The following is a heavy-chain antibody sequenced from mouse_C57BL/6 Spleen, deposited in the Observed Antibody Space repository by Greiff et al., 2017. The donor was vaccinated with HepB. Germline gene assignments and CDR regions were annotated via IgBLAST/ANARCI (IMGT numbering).Heavy chain of an antibody. J-gene: IGHJ2*01. CDR2: IHPNSGST. V-gene: IGHV1-64*01. CDR1: GYTFTSYW. CDR3: ARDATPVVGPYFDY. D-gene: IGHD1-1*01. Sequence: QVQLKESGAELVKPGASVKLSCKASGYTFTSYWMHWVKQRPGQGLEWIGMIHPNSGSTNYNEKFKSKATLTVDKSSSTAYMQLSSLTSEDSAVYYCARDATPVVGPYFDYWGEGTTLTVSS.